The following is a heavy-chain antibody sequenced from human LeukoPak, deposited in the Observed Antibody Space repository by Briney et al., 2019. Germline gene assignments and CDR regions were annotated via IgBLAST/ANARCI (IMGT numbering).Heavy chain of an antibody. CDR1: GGSISSSSYY. D-gene: IGHD5-12*01. CDR3: ARDWYSGYDLGGSFDY. J-gene: IGHJ4*02. Sequence: SETLSLTCTVSGGSISSSSYYWGWIRQPPGKGLEWIGSIYYSGSTYYNPSLKSRVTISVDTSKNQFSLKLSSVTAADTAVYYCARDWYSGYDLGGSFDYWGQGTLVTVSS. V-gene: IGHV4-39*07. CDR2: IYYSGST.